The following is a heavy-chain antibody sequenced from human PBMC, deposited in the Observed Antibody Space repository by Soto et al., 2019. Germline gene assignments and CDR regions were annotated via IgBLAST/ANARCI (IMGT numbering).Heavy chain of an antibody. D-gene: IGHD1-26*01. J-gene: IGHJ4*02. CDR2: IYYSGST. Sequence: PSETLSLTCTVSGGSISSYYWSWIRQPPGKGLEWIGYIYYSGSTNYNPSLKSRVTISVDTSKNQFSLKLSSVTAADTAVYYCARFGQSSGSYFFDYLGQGTLVTVSS. V-gene: IGHV4-59*01. CDR3: ARFGQSSGSYFFDY. CDR1: GGSISSYY.